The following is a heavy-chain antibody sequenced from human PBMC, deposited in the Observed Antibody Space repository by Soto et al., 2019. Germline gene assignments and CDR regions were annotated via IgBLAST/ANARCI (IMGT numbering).Heavy chain of an antibody. CDR3: ARDMDSNYDGMDV. J-gene: IGHJ6*02. V-gene: IGHV3-33*01. CDR2: IWYDGSSQ. D-gene: IGHD4-4*01. CDR1: GFTFRNSG. Sequence: QVNLVQSGGGLVQPGRSLRLSCEASGFTFRNSGMEWIRQAPGKGLEWVARIWYDGSSQYYADSVKGRFTLSRDNSKNTLYMEMNSVRVEDTAVYYCARDMDSNYDGMDVWGQGTTVIVSS.